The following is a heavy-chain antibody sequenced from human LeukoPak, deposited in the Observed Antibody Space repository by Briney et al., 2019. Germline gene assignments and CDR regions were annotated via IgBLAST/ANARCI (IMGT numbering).Heavy chain of an antibody. V-gene: IGHV1-18*01. J-gene: IGHJ3*02. CDR3: ARVYYDFWSGYEYDVFDI. D-gene: IGHD3-3*01. Sequence: ASVKVSCKASGYTFTSYGISWVRQDPGQGLEWMGWISAYNGNTNYAQKLQGRVTMTTDTSTSTAYTELRSLRSDDTAVYYCARVYYDFWSGYEYDVFDIWGQGTMVTVSS. CDR1: GYTFTSYG. CDR2: ISAYNGNT.